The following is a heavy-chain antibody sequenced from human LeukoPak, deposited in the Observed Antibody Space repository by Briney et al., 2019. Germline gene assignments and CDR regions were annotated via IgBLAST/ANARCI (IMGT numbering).Heavy chain of an antibody. CDR3: ARGVPSFDSSGYYEEGYFDY. CDR2: IYYSGST. V-gene: IGHV4-61*05. CDR1: GGSISSSSYY. J-gene: IGHJ4*02. D-gene: IGHD3-22*01. Sequence: PSETLSLTCTVSGGSISSSSYYWSWIRQPPGKGLEWIGYIYYSGSTTYNPSLKSRVTISVDTSKNQFSLKLSSVTAADTAVYYCARGVPSFDSSGYYEEGYFDYWGQGTLVTVSS.